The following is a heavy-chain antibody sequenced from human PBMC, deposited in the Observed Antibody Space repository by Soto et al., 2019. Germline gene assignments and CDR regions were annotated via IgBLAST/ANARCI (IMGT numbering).Heavy chain of an antibody. V-gene: IGHV4-59*08. CDR2: IYYSGST. Sequence: SETLSLTCTVSGGSISSYYWSWIRQPPGKGLEWIGYIYYSGSTNYNPSLKSRVTISADKSISTAYLQWSSLKASDTAMYYCARQGYEQQLGYYYYGMDVWGQGTTVTVSS. CDR3: ARQGYEQQLGYYYYGMDV. CDR1: GGSISSYY. D-gene: IGHD6-13*01. J-gene: IGHJ6*02.